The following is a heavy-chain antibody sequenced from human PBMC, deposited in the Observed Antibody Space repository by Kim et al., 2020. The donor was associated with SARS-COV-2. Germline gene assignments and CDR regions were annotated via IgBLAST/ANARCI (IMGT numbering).Heavy chain of an antibody. J-gene: IGHJ3*02. Sequence: SETLSLTCTVSGGSISSGDYYWSWIRQPPGKGLEWIGYIYYSGSTYYNPSLKSRVTISVDTSKNQFSLKLSSVTAADTAVYYCARDRPLPRVVVAATNRWGAFDIWGQGTMVTVSS. CDR2: IYYSGST. V-gene: IGHV4-30-4*01. D-gene: IGHD2-15*01. CDR3: ARDRPLPRVVVAATNRWGAFDI. CDR1: GGSISSGDYY.